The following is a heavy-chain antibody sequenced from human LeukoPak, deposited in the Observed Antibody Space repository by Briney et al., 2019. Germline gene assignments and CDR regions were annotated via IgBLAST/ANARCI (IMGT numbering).Heavy chain of an antibody. CDR3: ASLPAAHY. J-gene: IGHJ4*02. V-gene: IGHV3-33*01. CDR1: GFSFSDYA. CDR2: IWYDGSNQ. Sequence: LPGGSLRLSCAASGFSFSDYAIHWVRQAPGKGLEWVAVIWYDGSNQYYADSVKGRFTISRDNSKNTLYLQMNSLRAEDTAVYYCASLPAAHYWGQGTLVTVSS. D-gene: IGHD2-2*01.